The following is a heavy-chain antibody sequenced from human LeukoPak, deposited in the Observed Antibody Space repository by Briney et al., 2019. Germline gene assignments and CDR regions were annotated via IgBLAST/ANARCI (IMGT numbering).Heavy chain of an antibody. D-gene: IGHD6-13*01. CDR1: VFTFSSYA. CDR3: ARDRPDSSSWYSNAFDI. Sequence: GGSLRLSCPASVFTFSSYAMSWVRQPPGKGLEWVSSINSSSSYIYYAASVKGRFTISRDNAKNSLYLQMNSLRAEDTAVYYCARDRPDSSSWYSNAFDIWGQGTMVTVSS. V-gene: IGHV3-21*01. J-gene: IGHJ3*02. CDR2: INSSSSYI.